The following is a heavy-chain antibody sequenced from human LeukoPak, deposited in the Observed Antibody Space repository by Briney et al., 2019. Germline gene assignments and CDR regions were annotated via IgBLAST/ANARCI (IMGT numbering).Heavy chain of an antibody. CDR2: IKQDGSEK. V-gene: IGHV3-7*01. Sequence: GGSLRLSCAASGFTFSSYWMSWVRQAPGKGLEWVANIKQDGSEKYYVGSVKGRLTISRDNSKNTLYLQMNSLRAEDTAVYYCARGYCSGGTCLPDYYFDYWGQGTLVTVSS. D-gene: IGHD2-15*01. J-gene: IGHJ4*02. CDR1: GFTFSSYW. CDR3: ARGYCSGGTCLPDYYFDY.